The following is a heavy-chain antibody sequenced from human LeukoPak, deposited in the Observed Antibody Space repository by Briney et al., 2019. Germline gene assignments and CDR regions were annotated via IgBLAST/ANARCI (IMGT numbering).Heavy chain of an antibody. J-gene: IGHJ4*02. CDR1: GYTFTGYY. CDR2: INPNSGGT. D-gene: IGHD6-6*01. Sequence: GASVKVSCKASGYTFTGYYMHWVRQAPVQGLEWMGWINPNSGGTNYAQKFQGRVTMTRDTSISTAYMELSRLRSDDTAVYYCARGFYGVRSSGPFDYWGQGTLVTVSS. CDR3: ARGFYGVRSSGPFDY. V-gene: IGHV1-2*02.